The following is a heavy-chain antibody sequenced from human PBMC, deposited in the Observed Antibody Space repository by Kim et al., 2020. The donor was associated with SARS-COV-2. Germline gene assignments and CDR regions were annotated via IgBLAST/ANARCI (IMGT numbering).Heavy chain of an antibody. CDR1: GFTFSSYS. V-gene: IGHV3-21*01. J-gene: IGHJ6*02. Sequence: GGSLRLSCAASGFTFSSYSMNWVRQAPGKGLEWVSSISSSSSYIYYADSVKGRFTISRDNAKNSLYLQMNSLRAEDTAVYYCARDPDLYGSGSMDVWGQGTTVTVSS. CDR2: ISSSSSYI. CDR3: ARDPDLYGSGSMDV. D-gene: IGHD3-10*01.